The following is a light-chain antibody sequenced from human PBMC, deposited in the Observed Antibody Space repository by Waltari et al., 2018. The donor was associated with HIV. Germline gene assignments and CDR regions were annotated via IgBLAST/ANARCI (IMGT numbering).Light chain of an antibody. CDR2: RDD. Sequence: QSLLTQPPSASGTPGQRVTISCSGSSSNIGTNYVYWYQQLTGTAPKLLIYRDDQRPSGVPDRFSASKSGTSASLDISGLRSEDETDYYCAAWDDSWVFGGGTKLTVL. V-gene: IGLV1-47*01. J-gene: IGLJ3*02. CDR1: SSNIGTNY. CDR3: AAWDDSWV.